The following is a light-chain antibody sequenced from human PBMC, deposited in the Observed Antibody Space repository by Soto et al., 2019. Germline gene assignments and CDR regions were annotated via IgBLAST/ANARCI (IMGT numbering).Light chain of an antibody. CDR3: SSYTTRSTYVV. CDR1: SSDVGAYNY. CDR2: EVS. V-gene: IGLV2-8*01. J-gene: IGLJ2*01. Sequence: QSALTQPPSASGSPGQSVTISCTGTSSDVGAYNYVSWYQQHPGKAPKLMIYEVSKRPSGVPDRFSGSKSGNTASLTVSGLQAEDEADYYCSSYTTRSTYVVLGGGTKLTVL.